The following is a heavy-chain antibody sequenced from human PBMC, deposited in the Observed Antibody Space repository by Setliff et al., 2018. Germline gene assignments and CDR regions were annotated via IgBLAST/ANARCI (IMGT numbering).Heavy chain of an antibody. D-gene: IGHD3-10*01. J-gene: IGHJ6*03. V-gene: IGHV4-39*01. CDR2: TYYNGDT. CDR3: ARHVGIRGRGYNYYYYYMDV. CDR1: GGSLRESAIF. Sequence: SETLSLTCTVSGGSLRESAIFWGWIRQPPGKGLEWIGSTYYNGDTYYNPSLKSRVTMSVDTSRNQFSLKLSSVTAADTALYYCARHVGIRGRGYNYYYYYMDVWGKGTTVTVSS.